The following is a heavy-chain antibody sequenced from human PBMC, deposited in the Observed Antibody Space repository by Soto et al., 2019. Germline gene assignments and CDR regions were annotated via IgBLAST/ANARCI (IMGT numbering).Heavy chain of an antibody. CDR2: ISHSGDTT. CDR3: EKVDGGMDWTLDY. Sequence: EVHLLESGGGLVQPGGSLRLSCAASGFTFSSYDMRWVRQAPGKGLEWVSGISHSGDTTYYAESVKGRFTISRDNSNNTPNLQVNGLRADDTAVYYCEKVDGGMDWTLDYWGQGTLVTVSS. J-gene: IGHJ4*02. CDR1: GFTFSSYD. V-gene: IGHV3-23*01. D-gene: IGHD1-1*01.